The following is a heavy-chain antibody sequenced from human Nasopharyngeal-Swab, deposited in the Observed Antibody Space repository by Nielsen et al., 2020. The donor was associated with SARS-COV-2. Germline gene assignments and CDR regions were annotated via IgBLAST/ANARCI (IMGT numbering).Heavy chain of an antibody. CDR2: IKQDGSEK. CDR1: GFTFSSYW. J-gene: IGHJ6*02. V-gene: IGHV3-7*03. D-gene: IGHD5-12*01. Sequence: GESLKISCAASGFTFSSYWMSWVRQAPGKGLEWVANIKQDGSEKYYVDSVKGRFTISRDNSKNTVSLQMNSLRAEDTAIYYCAKDRDSGDDSDDYYHYYGMDVWGQGTTVTVSS. CDR3: AKDRDSGDDSDDYYHYYGMDV.